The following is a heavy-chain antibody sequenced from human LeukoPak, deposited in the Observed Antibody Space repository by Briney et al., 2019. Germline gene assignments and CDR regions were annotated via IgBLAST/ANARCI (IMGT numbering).Heavy chain of an antibody. CDR2: INWNGGST. V-gene: IGHV3-20*01. CDR1: GFTFDDYG. J-gene: IGHJ4*02. D-gene: IGHD6-13*01. CDR3: ARAGSSSWFPPDY. Sequence: GGSLRLSCAASGFTFDDYGMSWVRQAPGKGLEWVSGINWNGGSTGYADPVKGRFTISRDNAKNSLYLQMNSLRAEDTALYHCARAGSSSWFPPDYWGQGTLVTVSS.